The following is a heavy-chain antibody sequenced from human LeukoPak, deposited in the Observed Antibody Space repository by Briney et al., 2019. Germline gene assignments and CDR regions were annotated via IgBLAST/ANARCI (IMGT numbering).Heavy chain of an antibody. J-gene: IGHJ5*02. Sequence: GGSLRLSCAASGFTFSSYGMSWVRQAPGKGLEWVSLISGSGDSTYYADSVKGRFTISRDNSKNTLYLQMNSLRAEDTALYYCAKKTDSGSPGGFDPWGQGTLVTISS. CDR2: ISGSGDST. CDR3: AKKTDSGSPGGFDP. CDR1: GFTFSSYG. V-gene: IGHV3-23*01. D-gene: IGHD1-26*01.